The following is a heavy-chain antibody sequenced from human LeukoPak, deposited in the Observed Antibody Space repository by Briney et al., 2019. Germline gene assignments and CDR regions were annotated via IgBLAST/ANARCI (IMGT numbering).Heavy chain of an antibody. D-gene: IGHD7-27*01. J-gene: IGHJ4*02. CDR2: ISSSSSYI. Sequence: PGGSLRLSCAASGFTFSSYSMNWVRQAPGKGLEWVSSISSSSSYICYADSVKGRFTISRDNAKNSLYLQMNSLRAEDTAVYYCARTNWAFDYWGQGTLVTVSS. CDR1: GFTFSSYS. V-gene: IGHV3-21*01. CDR3: ARTNWAFDY.